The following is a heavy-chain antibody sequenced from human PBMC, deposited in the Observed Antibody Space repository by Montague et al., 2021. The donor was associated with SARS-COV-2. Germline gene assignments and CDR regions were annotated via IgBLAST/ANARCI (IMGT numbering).Heavy chain of an antibody. Sequence: SETLSLTCTVSGGSISSSSYYWGWIRQPPGKGLEWIGSIYYSGSTYYNPSLKSRVTISVDTSKNQFSLKLSSVTAADTAAYYCARSLYYTTIFGVVHRSFDYWGQGTLVTVSS. V-gene: IGHV4-39*01. CDR3: ARSLYYTTIFGVVHRSFDY. J-gene: IGHJ4*02. CDR2: IYYSGST. CDR1: GGSISSSSYY. D-gene: IGHD3-3*01.